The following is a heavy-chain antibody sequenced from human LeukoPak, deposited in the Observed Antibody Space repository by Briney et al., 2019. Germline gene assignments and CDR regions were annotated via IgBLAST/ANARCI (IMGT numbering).Heavy chain of an antibody. CDR3: AKDYSLYCSSASCYTPFDY. CDR1: GFTFSAYG. Sequence: GGSLRLSCAASGFTFSAYGMHWVRQAPGKGLEWLAFVRYDGSNKYYADSVKGRFTISRDYSRNMLYLQMDSLRAADTAFYYCAKDYSLYCSSASCYTPFDYWGQGALVTVSS. CDR2: VRYDGSNK. J-gene: IGHJ4*02. V-gene: IGHV3-30*02. D-gene: IGHD2-2*02.